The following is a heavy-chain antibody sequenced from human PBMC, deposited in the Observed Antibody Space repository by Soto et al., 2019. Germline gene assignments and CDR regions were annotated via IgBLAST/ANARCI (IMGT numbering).Heavy chain of an antibody. CDR2: IDTSGST. CDR1: GGSISNYY. V-gene: IGHV4-4*07. CDR3: ARGGQDFWSGPFDY. Sequence: CPVSGGSISNYYCNWIRQPAGKGLEWIGRIDTSGSTNYNPSLKSRVTMSVDTSKQEFSLKLSSVTAADTALYYCARGGQDFWSGPFDYWGRGALVTVSS. J-gene: IGHJ4*02. D-gene: IGHD3-3*01.